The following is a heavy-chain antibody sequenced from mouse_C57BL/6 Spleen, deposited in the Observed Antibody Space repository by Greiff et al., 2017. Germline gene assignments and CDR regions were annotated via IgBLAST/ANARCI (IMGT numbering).Heavy chain of an antibody. CDR3: ARHDGSPLYAMDY. CDR2: IDPEDGET. Sequence: VQLKESGAELVKPGASVKLSCTASGFNIKDYYMHWVKQRTEQGLEWIGRIDPEDGETKYAPKFQGKATITADTSSNTAYLQLSSLTSEDTAVYYCARHDGSPLYAMDYWGQGTSVTVSS. J-gene: IGHJ4*01. CDR1: GFNIKDYY. V-gene: IGHV14-2*01. D-gene: IGHD2-3*01.